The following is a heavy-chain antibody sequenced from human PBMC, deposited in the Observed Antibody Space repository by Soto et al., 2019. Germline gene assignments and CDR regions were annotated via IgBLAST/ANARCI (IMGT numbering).Heavy chain of an antibody. CDR1: GFTFSSYA. D-gene: IGHD3-22*01. Sequence: GGSLRLSCAASGFTFSSYAMSWVRQAPGKGLEWVSAISGSGGSTYYADSVKGRFTISRDNSKNTLYLQMNSLRAEDTAVYYCARDQDEGYYDSSGYYWFDPWGQGTLVTVSS. CDR3: ARDQDEGYYDSSGYYWFDP. V-gene: IGHV3-23*01. J-gene: IGHJ5*02. CDR2: ISGSGGST.